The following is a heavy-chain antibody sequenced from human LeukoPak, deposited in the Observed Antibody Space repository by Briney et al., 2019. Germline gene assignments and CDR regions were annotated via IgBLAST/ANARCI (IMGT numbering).Heavy chain of an antibody. CDR1: GFTFSSYA. CDR3: ARGYESSGYYYGY. D-gene: IGHD3-22*01. CDR2: ISSSGIGT. J-gene: IGHJ4*02. V-gene: IGHV3-64*02. Sequence: GGSLGLSCSASGFTFSSYAMHWARQAPGKGLEYVSAISSSGIGTYYADSVKGRFTISRDNSKNTVYLQMGSLRAEDMAVYYCARGYESSGYYYGYWGQGTLVTVSS.